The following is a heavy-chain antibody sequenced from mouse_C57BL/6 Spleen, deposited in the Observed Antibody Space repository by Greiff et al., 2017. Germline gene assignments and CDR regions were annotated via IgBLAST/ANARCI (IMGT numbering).Heavy chain of an antibody. CDR1: GYAFSSYW. V-gene: IGHV1-80*01. D-gene: IGHD2-4*01. CDR2: IYPGDGDT. CDR3: ARSGDYDPFAY. J-gene: IGHJ3*01. Sequence: QVQLQQSGAELVKPGASVKISCKASGYAFSSYWMNWVKQRPGKGLEWIGQIYPGDGDTNYNGKFKGKATMAADKSSSTAYMQLSSLTSEDSAVYFGARSGDYDPFAYWGQGTLVTVSA.